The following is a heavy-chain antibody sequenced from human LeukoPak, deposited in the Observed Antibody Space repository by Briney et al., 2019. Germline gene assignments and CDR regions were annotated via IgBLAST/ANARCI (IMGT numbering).Heavy chain of an antibody. CDR1: GGTFSSYA. V-gene: IGHV1-18*01. CDR3: ARFSGDHLVTQLLHLDY. D-gene: IGHD2-2*01. CDR2: ISAYNGNT. Sequence: GASVKVSCKASGGTFSSYAISWVRQAPGQGLEWMGWISAYNGNTNYAQKLQGRVTMTTDTSTSTAYMELRSLRSDDTAVYYCARFSGDHLVTQLLHLDYWGQGTLVTVSS. J-gene: IGHJ4*02.